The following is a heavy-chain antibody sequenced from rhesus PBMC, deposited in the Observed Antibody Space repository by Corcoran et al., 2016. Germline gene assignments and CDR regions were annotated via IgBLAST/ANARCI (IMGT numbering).Heavy chain of an antibody. Sequence: QVKLQQWGEGLVTPSETLALTCAVYGGSMSGYYYWTWIRQAPGKGLEWIGNIDGTSASSQYNPSLKNRVTISGDTSKKQFSLMLNSVTAADTAVYYCARGGQPHDAFDFWGQGLRVTVSS. J-gene: IGHJ3*01. CDR3: ARGGQPHDAFDF. CDR2: IDGTSASS. CDR1: GGSMSGYYY. D-gene: IGHD1-1*01. V-gene: IGHV4-73*01.